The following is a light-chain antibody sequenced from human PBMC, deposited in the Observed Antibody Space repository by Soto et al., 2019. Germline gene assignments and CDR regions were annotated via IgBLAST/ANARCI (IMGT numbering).Light chain of an antibody. CDR2: GVS. Sequence: EIVLTQSPGTLALSPGEGATVSCRASQAVSSNYLAWYQQKPGQAPRLLIYGVSSRATGIPDRFSGSGSGTDFTLTISRLEPEDIAVYYCQQYVASQFIFGGGTKVDIK. V-gene: IGKV3-20*01. CDR3: QQYVASQFI. J-gene: IGKJ4*01. CDR1: QAVSSNY.